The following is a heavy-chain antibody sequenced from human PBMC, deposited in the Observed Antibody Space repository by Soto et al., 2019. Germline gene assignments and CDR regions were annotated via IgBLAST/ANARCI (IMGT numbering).Heavy chain of an antibody. CDR1: GFTFSDYY. J-gene: IGHJ4*02. CDR3: ARIYSRSSNLDY. D-gene: IGHD6-6*01. Sequence: SGGSLRLSCAASGFTFSDYYMSWIRQAPGKGLGWVSYISSSGSTIYHADSVKGRFTISRDNAKNSLYLQMNSLRAEDTAVYYCARIYSRSSNLDYWGQGTLVTVSS. CDR2: ISSSGSTI. V-gene: IGHV3-11*01.